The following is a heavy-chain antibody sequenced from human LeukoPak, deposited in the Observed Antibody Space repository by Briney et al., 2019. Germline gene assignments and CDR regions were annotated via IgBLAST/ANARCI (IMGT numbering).Heavy chain of an antibody. CDR2: INHSGGT. Sequence: SETLSLTCAVYGGSFSGYYWSWIRQPPGKGLEWIGEINHSGGTNYNPSLKSRVTISVDTSKNQFSLKLSSVTAADTAVYYCARGFCDGDYYCYYFDYWGQGTLVTVSS. CDR1: GGSFSGYY. V-gene: IGHV4-34*01. CDR3: ARGFCDGDYYCYYFDY. J-gene: IGHJ4*02. D-gene: IGHD4-17*01.